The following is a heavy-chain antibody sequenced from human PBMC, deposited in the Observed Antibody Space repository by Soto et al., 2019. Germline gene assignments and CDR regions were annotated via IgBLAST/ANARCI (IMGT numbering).Heavy chain of an antibody. Sequence: EVHLVESGGDLVEPGGSLRLSCVVSGLTFTRAWINWVRQAPGKGLEWVGRIKSKIDGGTTDFAAPVKGRFAISRDDARDIVYLQMCNVKIEDTDVYYCTTDADFTTTLARFDFWGLGILVTVS. J-gene: IGHJ4*01. CDR2: IKSKIDGGTT. CDR1: GLTFTRAW. CDR3: TTDADFTTTLARFDF. V-gene: IGHV3-15*07. D-gene: IGHD4-17*01.